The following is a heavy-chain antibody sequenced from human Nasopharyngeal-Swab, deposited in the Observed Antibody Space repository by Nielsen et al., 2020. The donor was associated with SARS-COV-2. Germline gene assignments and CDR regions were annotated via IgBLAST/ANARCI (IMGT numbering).Heavy chain of an antibody. J-gene: IGHJ6*03. V-gene: IGHV1-8*01. CDR3: ARGFIVATIFHYYYYMDV. D-gene: IGHD5-12*01. CDR2: MNPNSANT. Sequence: WGRQAPGQGLEWMGWMNPNSANTGYAQKFQGRVTMTRNTSISTAYMELSSLRYEDTAVYYCARGFIVATIFHYYYYMDVWGKGTTVTVSS.